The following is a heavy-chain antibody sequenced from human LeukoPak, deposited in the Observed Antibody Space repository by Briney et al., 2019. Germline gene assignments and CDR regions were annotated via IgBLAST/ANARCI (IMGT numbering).Heavy chain of an antibody. V-gene: IGHV3-9*03. J-gene: IGHJ4*02. CDR3: XXXXXXXXXXGXXY. CDR2: ISWNSGSI. Sequence: MXWVRQAPGXXXXWVSGISWNSGSIGXADSVKGRFTISRDXAKNXLYLQMNSLRAEDMALYYCXXXXXXXXXXGXXYWXQGXXXXVSS.